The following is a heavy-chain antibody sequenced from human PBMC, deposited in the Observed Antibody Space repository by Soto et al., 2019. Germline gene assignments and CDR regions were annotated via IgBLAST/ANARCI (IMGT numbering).Heavy chain of an antibody. J-gene: IGHJ4*02. V-gene: IGHV4-4*02. CDR2: IYHSGST. D-gene: IGHD3-22*01. CDR1: GNSISTTNW. Sequence: SETLSLTCVVSGNSISTTNWWSWVRQSPGKGLEWIGEIYHSGSTNYNPSLKSRVTISVDKSKNRFSLKLSSVTAADTAVYYCARDVGYHYDGSPSGQFDFWGQGTLVTVSS. CDR3: ARDVGYHYDGSPSGQFDF.